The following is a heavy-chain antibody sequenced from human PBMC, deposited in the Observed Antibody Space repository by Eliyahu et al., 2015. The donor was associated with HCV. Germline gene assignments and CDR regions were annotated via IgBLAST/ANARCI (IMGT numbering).Heavy chain of an antibody. D-gene: IGHD5-18*01. V-gene: IGHV3-21*01. Sequence: EVQLVESGGGLVKPGGSLRLSXVVSXFXFSXSSMNWVRQAPGKGLGXVSSISSSSSYIYYADSLKGRFTISRDNAKNSLYLQMNSLRAEDTAVYYCARGRGYSYGYVDHYFDYWGQGTLVTVSS. CDR1: XFXFSXSS. CDR3: ARGRGYSYGYVDHYFDY. CDR2: ISSSSSYI. J-gene: IGHJ4*02.